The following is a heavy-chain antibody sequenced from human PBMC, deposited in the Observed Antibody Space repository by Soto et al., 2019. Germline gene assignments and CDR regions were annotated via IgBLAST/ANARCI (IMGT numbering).Heavy chain of an antibody. D-gene: IGHD5-12*01. J-gene: IGHJ4*02. CDR1: GGTFSSYT. CDR2: IIPILGIA. Sequence: GASVKVSCKASGGTFSSYTISWVRQAPGQGLEWMGRIIPILGIANYAQKFQGRVTITADKSTSTAYMELSSLRSEDTAVYYCAATKGVATMIVGKFDEWGQGTLVTVSS. V-gene: IGHV1-69*02. CDR3: AATKGVATMIVGKFDE.